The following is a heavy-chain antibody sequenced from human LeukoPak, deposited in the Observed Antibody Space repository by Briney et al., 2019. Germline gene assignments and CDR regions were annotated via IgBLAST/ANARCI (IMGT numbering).Heavy chain of an antibody. CDR1: GFAFSNYA. D-gene: IGHD3-16*01. V-gene: IGHV3-23*01. CDR3: AKNPFGGILARPYYFEY. CDR2: INGNGGTP. Sequence: GGSLRLSCEASGFAFSNYAMSWVRHTPVKGLEWVSGINGNGGTPYYADSVKGRFTISRDNFKNILYLQLHSLRAEDTAIYYCAKNPFGGILARPYYFEYWGQGTLVTVSS. J-gene: IGHJ4*02.